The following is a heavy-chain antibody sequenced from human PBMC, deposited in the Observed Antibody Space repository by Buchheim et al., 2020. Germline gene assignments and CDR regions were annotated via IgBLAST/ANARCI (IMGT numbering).Heavy chain of an antibody. V-gene: IGHV3-23*01. D-gene: IGHD5-18*01. CDR3: AKSQTWIELWHFDY. CDR2: ISGSGGST. CDR1: GFTFSSYA. Sequence: EVQLLESGGGLVQPGGSLRLSCAASGFTFSSYAMSWVRQGPGKGLEWVSGISGSGGSTNYAASVKGRFTISRDNSKNKLYLQMNSLRAEDTAVYYCAKSQTWIELWHFDYWGQGAL. J-gene: IGHJ4*02.